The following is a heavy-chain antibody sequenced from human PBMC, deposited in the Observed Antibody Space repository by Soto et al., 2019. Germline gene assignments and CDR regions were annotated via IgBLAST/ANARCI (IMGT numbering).Heavy chain of an antibody. Sequence: GGSLRLSCEASGFSMSGYSMCWVRQSAGKGLEWLAYITVVTGNTRYADSVKGRFTISRDNSKNTLYLQMNSLRTEDTAVYYCARPLWRDDYNWGYFDLWGRGTLVTVSS. D-gene: IGHD4-4*01. CDR2: ITVVTGNT. V-gene: IGHV3-48*01. CDR3: ARPLWRDDYNWGYFDL. CDR1: GFSMSGYS. J-gene: IGHJ2*01.